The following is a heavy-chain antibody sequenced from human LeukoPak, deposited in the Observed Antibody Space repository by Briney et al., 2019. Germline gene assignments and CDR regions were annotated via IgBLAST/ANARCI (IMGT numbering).Heavy chain of an antibody. CDR3: ARERDGRFFDY. J-gene: IGHJ4*01. CDR2: ISSSGSTI. CDR1: GFTFSSYE. V-gene: IGHV3-48*03. Sequence: GGSLRLSCAASGFTFSSYEMNWVRQAPGKGLEWVSYISSSGSTIYYADSVKGRFTISRDNAKNSLHLQMNTLTAEDTAVYYCARERDGRFFDYWGHGTLVTVSS. D-gene: IGHD5-24*01.